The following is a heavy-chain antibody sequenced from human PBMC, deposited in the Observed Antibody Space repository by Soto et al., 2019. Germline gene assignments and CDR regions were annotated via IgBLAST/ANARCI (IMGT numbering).Heavy chain of an antibody. Sequence: QVQLVESGGGVVQPGRSLRLSCAASGFTFSSYGMHWVRQAPGKGLEWVAVIWYDGSNKYYADSVKGRFTISRDNSKNTLYLQMNSLRAEDTAVYYCAREEYCSGGSCYPPFDYWGQGTLVTVSS. CDR2: IWYDGSNK. V-gene: IGHV3-33*01. D-gene: IGHD2-15*01. J-gene: IGHJ4*02. CDR3: AREEYCSGGSCYPPFDY. CDR1: GFTFSSYG.